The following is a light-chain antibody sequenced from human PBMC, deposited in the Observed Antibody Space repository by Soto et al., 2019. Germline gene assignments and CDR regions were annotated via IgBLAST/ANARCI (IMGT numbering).Light chain of an antibody. CDR1: SGSVSTSYY. CDR3: VLYMGSGISV. Sequence: QTVVTQEPSFSVSPGGTVTLTCGLSSGSVSTSYYPSWYQQTPGQAPRTLIYSTNTRSSGVTDRFSGSILGNKAALTITGDQADDESDYYCVLYMGSGISVFGGGTKLTVL. V-gene: IGLV8-61*01. CDR2: STN. J-gene: IGLJ2*01.